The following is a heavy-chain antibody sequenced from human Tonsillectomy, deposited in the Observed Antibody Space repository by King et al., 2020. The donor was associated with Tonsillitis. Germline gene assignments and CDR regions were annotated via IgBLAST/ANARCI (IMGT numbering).Heavy chain of an antibody. CDR3: ARTFSSGSSCYLYYYYMDV. D-gene: IGHD2-15*01. CDR1: GDSIITSSYY. V-gene: IGHV4-39*01. Sequence: PLQESGPGLVKPSETLSLTCTVSGDSIITSSYYWGWIRQPPGKGLEWFGSIFHTGRTFYNPSLKSRVTMSVDPSKNQFSLRLTSMTAADTAVYYCARTFSSGSSCYLYYYYMDVWGRGTTVTVSS. CDR2: IFHTGRT. J-gene: IGHJ6*03.